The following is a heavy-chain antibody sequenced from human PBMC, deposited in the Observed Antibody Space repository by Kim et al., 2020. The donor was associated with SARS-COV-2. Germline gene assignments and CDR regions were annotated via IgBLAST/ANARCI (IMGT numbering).Heavy chain of an antibody. CDR2: ISYDGSNK. Sequence: GGSLRLSCAASGFTFSSYGMHWVRQAPGKGLEWVAVISYDGSNKYYADSVKGRFTISRDNSKNTLYLQMNSLRAEDTAVYYCAKEDGAMVRGVFDYWGQG. D-gene: IGHD3-10*01. J-gene: IGHJ4*02. CDR3: AKEDGAMVRGVFDY. CDR1: GFTFSSYG. V-gene: IGHV3-30*18.